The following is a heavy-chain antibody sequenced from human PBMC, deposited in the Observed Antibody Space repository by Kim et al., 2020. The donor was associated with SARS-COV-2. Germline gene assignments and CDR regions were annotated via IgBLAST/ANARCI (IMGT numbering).Heavy chain of an antibody. V-gene: IGHV3-30*18. CDR3: AKDQDTVAGTIYYYYYGMDV. CDR2: ISYDGSNK. Sequence: GGSLRLSCAASGFTFSSYGMHWVRQAPGKGLEWVAVISYDGSNKYYADSVKGRFTISRDNSKNTLYLQMNSLRAEGTAVYYCAKDQDTVAGTIYYYYYGMDVWGQGTTVTVSS. CDR1: GFTFSSYG. D-gene: IGHD6-19*01. J-gene: IGHJ6*02.